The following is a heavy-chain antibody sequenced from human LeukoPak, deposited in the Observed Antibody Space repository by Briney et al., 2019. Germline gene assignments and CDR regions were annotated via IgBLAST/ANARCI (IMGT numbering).Heavy chain of an antibody. CDR1: GGSISSGDYY. D-gene: IGHD3-3*01. V-gene: IGHV4-30-4*08. Sequence: SEALSLTCTVSGGSISSGDYYWSWIRQPPGKGLEWIGYIYYSGSTYYNPSLKSRVTISVDTSNNQFSLKLSSVTAADTAVYYCARGEYYDFWSGYSHFDYWGQGTLVTVSS. CDR3: ARGEYYDFWSGYSHFDY. J-gene: IGHJ4*02. CDR2: IYYSGST.